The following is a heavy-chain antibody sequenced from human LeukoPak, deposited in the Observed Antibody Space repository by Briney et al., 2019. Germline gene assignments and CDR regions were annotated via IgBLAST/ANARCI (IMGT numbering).Heavy chain of an antibody. J-gene: IGHJ6*03. V-gene: IGHV1-2*02. CDR2: INPKSGDT. CDR1: GYTFTDYY. CDR3: ARDPGHPHYMDV. Sequence: ASVKVSCKASGYTFTDYYIHWVRQAPGQGLEWMGWINPKSGDTNYAQKLQGRVTMTTDTSTSTAYMELRSLRSDDTAVYYCARDPGHPHYMDVWGKGTTVTVSS.